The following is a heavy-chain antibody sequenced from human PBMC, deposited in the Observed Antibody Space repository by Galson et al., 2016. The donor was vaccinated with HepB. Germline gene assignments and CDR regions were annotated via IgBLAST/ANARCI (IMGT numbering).Heavy chain of an antibody. Sequence: SLRLSCAASGFTFTSYWIHWVRQVPGEGLVWVSRINSDGSSTHYADSVKGRFTISRDNAKNTVYLQMNRLRVEDTAVYYCARVGVIPYYYYGMDVWGQGTRVIFSS. CDR3: ARVGVIPYYYYGMDV. CDR2: INSDGSST. D-gene: IGHD3-10*01. CDR1: GFTFTSYW. J-gene: IGHJ6*01. V-gene: IGHV3-74*01.